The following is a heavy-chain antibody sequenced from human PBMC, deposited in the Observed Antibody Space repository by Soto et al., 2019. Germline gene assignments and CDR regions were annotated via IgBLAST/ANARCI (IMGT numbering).Heavy chain of an antibody. Sequence: GESLKISCQASGYSFSNFWVAWVRQMPGEGLEWLGIIYPDDSDTRYSPSFLGQVTISADKSIKTTYLRWSSLKASDTAIYFCASSVLVTSTMNYFDLWGQGTRVTVSS. CDR1: GYSFSNFW. CDR2: IYPDDSDT. CDR3: ASSVLVTSTMNYFDL. V-gene: IGHV5-51*01. J-gene: IGHJ4*02. D-gene: IGHD2-8*02.